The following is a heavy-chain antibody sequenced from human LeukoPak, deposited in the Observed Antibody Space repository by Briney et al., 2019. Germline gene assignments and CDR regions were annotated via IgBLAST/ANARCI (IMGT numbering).Heavy chain of an antibody. CDR3: ARLEGCSGGSCYKPSFDY. J-gene: IGHJ4*02. CDR2: IYHSGST. Sequence: PSETLSLTCAVSGGSISSGGYSWSWIRQPPGKGLEWIWYIYHSGSTYYNPSLKSRVTISVDRSNNQFSLKLSSVTAADTAVYYCARLEGCSGGSCYKPSFDYWGQGTLLTVSS. D-gene: IGHD2-15*01. V-gene: IGHV4-30-2*01. CDR1: GGSISSGGYS.